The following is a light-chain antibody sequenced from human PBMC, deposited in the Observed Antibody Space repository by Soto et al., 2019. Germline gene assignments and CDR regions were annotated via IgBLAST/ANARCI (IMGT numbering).Light chain of an antibody. V-gene: IGLV2-14*03. Sequence: QSALTQPASVSGSPGQSITISCTGSSSDVGGYGFVSWYQHHPGKAPRLMIFDVSNRPSAVSNRFSGSKSGNTASLTISGLQAEDEGDYYCASYTSRSTLVFGTGTKVTVL. J-gene: IGLJ1*01. CDR1: SSDVGGYGF. CDR3: ASYTSRSTLV. CDR2: DVS.